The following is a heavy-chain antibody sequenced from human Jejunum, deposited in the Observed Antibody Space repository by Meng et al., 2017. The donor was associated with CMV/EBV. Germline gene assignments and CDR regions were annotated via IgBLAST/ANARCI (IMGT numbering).Heavy chain of an antibody. CDR1: TCRSQT. Sequence: TCRSQTMHWVRQAPGKGLEWVASISINDDYLHDTDSVRGRFAGSRDSAENSLYLQMKSLRAEDTALYYCAREGLCGGPSCRGFDVWGQGTLVTVSS. CDR2: ISINDDYL. D-gene: IGHD2-21*01. CDR3: AREGLCGGPSCRGFDV. J-gene: IGHJ3*01. V-gene: IGHV3-21*01.